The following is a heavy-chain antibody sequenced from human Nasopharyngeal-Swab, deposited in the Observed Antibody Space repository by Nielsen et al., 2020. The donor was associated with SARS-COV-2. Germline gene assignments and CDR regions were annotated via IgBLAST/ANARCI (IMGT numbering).Heavy chain of an antibody. J-gene: IGHJ4*02. V-gene: IGHV3-23*01. D-gene: IGHD4-23*01. CDR1: GFTFSSYA. CDR3: AKDLGVESPLWFDY. CDR2: ISGSGGST. Sequence: GESLISWTASGFTFSSYAMSWVRQAPGKGLEWVSEISGSGGSTYYAESVKGRFTISRDNSKNTLYLQMSSLRAEDTAIYYCAKDLGVESPLWFDYWGQGTLLTVSS.